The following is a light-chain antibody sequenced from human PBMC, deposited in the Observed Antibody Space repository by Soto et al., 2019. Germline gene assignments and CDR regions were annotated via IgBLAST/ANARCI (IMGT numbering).Light chain of an antibody. J-gene: IGLJ2*01. Sequence: QSALTQPPSASGSPGQSVTISCTGTSSDVGGYNYVSWYQQHPGKAPKLMIYEVSKRPSGVPDRFSGSKSGNTASLTVSGLPAEDEADYYGSSYAGSNNLVFGGGTKLTVL. CDR2: EVS. CDR3: SSYAGSNNLV. V-gene: IGLV2-8*01. CDR1: SSDVGGYNY.